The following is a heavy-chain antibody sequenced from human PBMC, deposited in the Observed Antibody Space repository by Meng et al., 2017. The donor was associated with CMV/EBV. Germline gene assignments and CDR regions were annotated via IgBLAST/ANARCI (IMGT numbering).Heavy chain of an antibody. CDR3: ARGSYRNYRSSYYYYGMDV. V-gene: IGHV4-34*01. CDR1: GGSFSGYY. Sequence: GSLRLSCAVYGGSFSGYYWSWIRQPPGKGLEWIGEINHSGSTNYNPSLKSRVTISVDTSKNQFSLKLSSVTAADTAVNYRARGSYRNYRSSYYYYGMDVWGQGTTVTVSS. J-gene: IGHJ6*02. D-gene: IGHD4-11*01. CDR2: INHSGST.